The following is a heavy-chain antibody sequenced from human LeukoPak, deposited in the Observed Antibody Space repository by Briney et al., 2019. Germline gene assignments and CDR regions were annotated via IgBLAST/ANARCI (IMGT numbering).Heavy chain of an antibody. V-gene: IGHV3-11*01. CDR2: ISSSGSTI. CDR1: GFTFSDYY. J-gene: IGHJ4*02. CDR3: ARESSGWDCLDY. Sequence: PGGSLRLSCAASGFTFSDYYMSWIRQAPGKGLEWVSYISSSGSTIYYADSVKGRFTIPRDNAKNSLYMQMNSLRDEDTAVYYCARESSGWDCLDYWGQGTLVTVSS. D-gene: IGHD6-19*01.